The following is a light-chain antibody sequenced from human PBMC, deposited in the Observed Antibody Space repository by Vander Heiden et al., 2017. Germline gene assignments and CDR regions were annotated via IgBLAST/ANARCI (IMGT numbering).Light chain of an antibody. CDR3: SSFTSSSAVI. Sequence: QSALTQPASVSGSPGQSITISCTGTSSDVGAYTSLSWYRQDPGKAPKLIIYDVSNRPSGVSDRFSGSKSGNTASLTISGLQAEDEADYYCSSFTSSSAVIFGGGTKLTVL. CDR1: SSDVGAYTS. V-gene: IGLV2-14*03. CDR2: DVS. J-gene: IGLJ2*01.